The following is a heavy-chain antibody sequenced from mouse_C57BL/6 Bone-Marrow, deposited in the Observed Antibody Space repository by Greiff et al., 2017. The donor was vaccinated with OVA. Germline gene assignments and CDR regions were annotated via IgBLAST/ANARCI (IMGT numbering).Heavy chain of an antibody. CDR1: GYTFTSYG. CDR3: ARGTIYSRYFDV. V-gene: IGHV1-81*01. Sequence: QVQLKQSGAELARPGASVKLSCKASGYTFTSYGISWVKQRTGQGLEWIGEIYPRSGNTYYNEKFKGKATLTADKSSSTAYMELRSLTSEDSAVYFCARGTIYSRYFDVWGTGTTGTVSS. CDR2: IYPRSGNT. D-gene: IGHD2-1*01. J-gene: IGHJ1*03.